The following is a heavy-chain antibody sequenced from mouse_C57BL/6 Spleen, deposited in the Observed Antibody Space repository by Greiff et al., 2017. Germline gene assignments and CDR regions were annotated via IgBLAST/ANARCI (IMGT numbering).Heavy chain of an antibody. CDR2: IDPSDSET. Sequence: QVQLQQSGAELVRPGSSVKLSCKASGYTFTSYWMHWVKQRPIQGLEWIGNIDPSDSETHYNQKFKDKATLTVDKSSSTAYMQPSSLTSEDSAVYYCARAGLGDYDWFAYWGQGTLVTVSA. CDR1: GYTFTSYW. J-gene: IGHJ3*01. D-gene: IGHD2-4*01. CDR3: ARAGLGDYDWFAY. V-gene: IGHV1-52*01.